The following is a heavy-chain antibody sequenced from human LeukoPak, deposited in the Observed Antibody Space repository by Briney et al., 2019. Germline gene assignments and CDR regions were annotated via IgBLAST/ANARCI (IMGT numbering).Heavy chain of an antibody. Sequence: SGTLSLTCNVSGGSISGTSFYWGWIREPPGKGLEWIGTFYKDGSTFYNPSLKSRVTISADTSKNQFSLKLTSVTAADRAVYYCARQYYYYYKDVWGKGTTVTVSS. V-gene: IGHV4-39*07. CDR3: ARQYYYYYKDV. CDR2: FYKDGST. CDR1: GGSISGTSFY. J-gene: IGHJ6*03.